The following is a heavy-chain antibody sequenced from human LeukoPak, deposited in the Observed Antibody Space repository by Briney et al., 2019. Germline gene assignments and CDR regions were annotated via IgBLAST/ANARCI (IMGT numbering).Heavy chain of an antibody. CDR1: GFTFDDYA. V-gene: IGHV3-9*01. J-gene: IGHJ3*02. CDR3: AKDMGYDYGDQSAFDI. CDR2: ISWNSGSI. Sequence: GGSLRLSCAASGFTFDDYAMHWVRQAPGKGLEWFSGISWNSGSIGYADSVKGRFTISRDNAKNSLYLQMNSLRAEDTALYYCAKDMGYDYGDQSAFDIWGQGTMVTVSS. D-gene: IGHD4-17*01.